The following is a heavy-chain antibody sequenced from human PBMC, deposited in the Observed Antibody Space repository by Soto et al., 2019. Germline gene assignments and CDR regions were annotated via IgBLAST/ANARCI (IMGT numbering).Heavy chain of an antibody. Sequence: ASVKVSCKASGGTFSSYAISWVRQAPGQGLEWMGGIIPIFGTANYAQKFQGRVTITADESTSTAYMELSSLRSEDTAVYYCAGMVGAIKGYDYWGQGTLVTVAS. CDR1: GGTFSSYA. CDR2: IIPIFGTA. V-gene: IGHV1-69*13. D-gene: IGHD1-26*01. J-gene: IGHJ4*02. CDR3: AGMVGAIKGYDY.